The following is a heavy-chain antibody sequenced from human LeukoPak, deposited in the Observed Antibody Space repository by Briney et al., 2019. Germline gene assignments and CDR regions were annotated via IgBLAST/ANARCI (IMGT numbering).Heavy chain of an antibody. CDR3: ARGSGVANWFDP. CDR2: IYYSGNT. Sequence: PSETLSLTCTVPGGSISSYYWSWIRQPPRKGLEWIGYIYYSGNTNHNPSLKSRVTISIDTSKNQLSLKLSSVIAADTAVYYCARGSGVANWFDPWGQGILVTVSS. CDR1: GGSISSYY. J-gene: IGHJ5*02. V-gene: IGHV4-59*01. D-gene: IGHD5-12*01.